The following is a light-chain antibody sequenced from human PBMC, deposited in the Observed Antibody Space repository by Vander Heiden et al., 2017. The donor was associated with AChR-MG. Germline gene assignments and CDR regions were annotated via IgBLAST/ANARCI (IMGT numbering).Light chain of an antibody. CDR3: QQSYANPPT. J-gene: IGKJ1*01. CDR1: ENIITY. CDR2: RAS. Sequence: DIKMTQSPSSLSASVGDSVTITCRASENIITYLNWYQQKPGKAPNLLISRASSRQSGIPSRFSGSGSGTDFTLTISSLRPEDFAIYSCQQSYANPPTFGQGTRVEVK. V-gene: IGKV1-39*01.